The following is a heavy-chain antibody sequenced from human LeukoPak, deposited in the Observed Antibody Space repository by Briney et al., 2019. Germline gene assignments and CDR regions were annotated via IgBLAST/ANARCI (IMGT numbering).Heavy chain of an antibody. CDR3: ARELLGAPTPGAY. V-gene: IGHV4-4*02. Sequence: SETQSLTCALSTVSGSSGNFWSWVRQPPGEGLEWIGEVHKSGRTNYNPSLKTRVTISIDASKNQLSLEVTSVTAADTAVYYCARELLGAPTPGAYWGQGTRVAVSS. CDR1: TVSGSSGNF. CDR2: VHKSGRT. J-gene: IGHJ4*02. D-gene: IGHD1-26*01.